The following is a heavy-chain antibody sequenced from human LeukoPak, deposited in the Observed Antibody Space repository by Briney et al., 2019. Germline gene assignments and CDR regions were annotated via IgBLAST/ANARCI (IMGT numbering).Heavy chain of an antibody. CDR3: ARDRVSGKADYYYGMDV. J-gene: IGHJ6*02. Sequence: GRSLRLSCAASGFTFSSHGIHWVRQAPGKGLEWVALIWYDGSNKYYADSVKGRLTISRDNSKSTLYLQMNSLRAEDTAVYYCARDRVSGKADYYYGMDVWGQGTTVTVSS. D-gene: IGHD1-20*01. CDR2: IWYDGSNK. V-gene: IGHV3-33*01. CDR1: GFTFSSHG.